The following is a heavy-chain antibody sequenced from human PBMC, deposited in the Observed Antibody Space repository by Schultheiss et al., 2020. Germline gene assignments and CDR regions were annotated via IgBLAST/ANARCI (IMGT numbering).Heavy chain of an antibody. V-gene: IGHV3-15*01. D-gene: IGHD2-2*01. CDR2: IKSKTDGGTT. CDR1: GFTFRSYA. Sequence: GESLKISCAASGFTFRSYAMSWVRQAPGKGLEWVGRIKSKTDGGTTDYAAPVKGRFTISRDDSKNTLYLQMNSLKTEDTAVYYCTTAEQEQDIVVVPAAMALDYWGQGTLVTVS. CDR3: TTAEQEQDIVVVPAAMALDY. J-gene: IGHJ4*02.